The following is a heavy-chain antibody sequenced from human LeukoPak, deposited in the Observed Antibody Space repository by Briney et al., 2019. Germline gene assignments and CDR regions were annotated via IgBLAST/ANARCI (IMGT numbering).Heavy chain of an antibody. V-gene: IGHV3-15*01. CDR2: FKSKVDGATT. D-gene: IGHD6-13*01. CDR3: SPSRGWQQLAC. J-gene: IGHJ4*02. Sequence: GGSLRLSCAASGFTFGNTWMSWGRQAPGKGLELVGHFKSKVDGATTDYAAPVQRRFTISKDDSKNTLYLQMSSLTSEDTAVYYCSPSRGWQQLACWGQGTLVTVSS. CDR1: GFTFGNTW.